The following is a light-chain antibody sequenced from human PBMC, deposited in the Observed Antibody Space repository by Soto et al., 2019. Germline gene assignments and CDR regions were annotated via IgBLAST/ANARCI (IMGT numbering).Light chain of an antibody. CDR1: QSVSTN. V-gene: IGKV3-15*01. J-gene: IGKJ1*01. Sequence: EIVVTQSPATLSVSPGERASLSCRASQSVSTNLAWYQQKPGQAPRLLIYGASTRATGTPDRFSGSGSGTEFTLTISRLQSKDFAIYYCQQYNNWPRTFGQGTKVDIK. CDR3: QQYNNWPRT. CDR2: GAS.